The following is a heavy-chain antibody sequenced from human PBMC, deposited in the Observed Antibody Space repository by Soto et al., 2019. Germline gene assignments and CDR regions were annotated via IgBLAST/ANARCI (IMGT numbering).Heavy chain of an antibody. CDR1: GGSISSGGYS. CDR3: ARGMARDPSDI. CDR2: IYHSGST. Sequence: TLSLTCAVSGGSISSGGYSWSWIRQPPGKGLEWIGYIYHSGSTYYNPSLKSRVTISVDRSKNQFSLKLSSVTAADTAVYYCARGMARDPSDIWGQGTMVTVSS. V-gene: IGHV4-30-2*01. D-gene: IGHD3-10*01. J-gene: IGHJ3*02.